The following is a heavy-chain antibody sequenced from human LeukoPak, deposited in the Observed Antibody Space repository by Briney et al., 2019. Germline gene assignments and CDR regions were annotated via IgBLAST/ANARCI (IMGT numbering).Heavy chain of an antibody. CDR3: TTSLVRGVYFDY. J-gene: IGHJ4*02. CDR2: IKSKTDGGTT. V-gene: IGHV3-15*01. CDR1: GFTFSNAW. D-gene: IGHD3-10*01. Sequence: GGSLRPSCAASGFTFSNAWMSWVRQAPGKGLEWVGRIKSKTDGGTTDYAAPVKGRFTISRDDSKNTLYLQMNSLKTEDTAVYYCTTSLVRGVYFDYWGQGTLVTVSS.